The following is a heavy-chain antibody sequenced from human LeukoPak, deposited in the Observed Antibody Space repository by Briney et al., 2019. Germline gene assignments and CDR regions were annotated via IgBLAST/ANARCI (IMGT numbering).Heavy chain of an antibody. CDR3: ARAGSIAARHFDY. CDR2: INPNSGGT. J-gene: IGHJ4*02. Sequence: ASVKVSCKASGYTFTGYYMHWVRQAPGQGLEWMGWINPNSGGTNYAQKFQGRVTMTRDTSISTAYMELSRLRSDNTAVYYCARAGSIAARHFDYWGQGTLVTVSS. CDR1: GYTFTGYY. V-gene: IGHV1-2*02. D-gene: IGHD6-6*01.